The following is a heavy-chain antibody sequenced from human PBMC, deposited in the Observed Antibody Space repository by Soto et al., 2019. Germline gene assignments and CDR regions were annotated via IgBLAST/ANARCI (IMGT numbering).Heavy chain of an antibody. V-gene: IGHV1-69*08. D-gene: IGHD2-2*01. CDR2: IIPILGIA. Sequence: QVQLVQSGAEVKKPGSSVKVSCKASGGTFSSYTISWVRQAPGQGLEWMGRIIPILGIANYAQKFQGRVTITADKSTSTAYMELSSLRSEDTAVYYCARDIVVVPVWWGNGMDVWGQGTTVTVSS. CDR1: GGTFSSYT. CDR3: ARDIVVVPVWWGNGMDV. J-gene: IGHJ6*02.